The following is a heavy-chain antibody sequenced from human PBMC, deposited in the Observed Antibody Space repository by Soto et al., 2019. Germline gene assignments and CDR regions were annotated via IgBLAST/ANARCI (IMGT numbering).Heavy chain of an antibody. CDR3: ARDLTVLGLIA. D-gene: IGHD3-10*01. Sequence: QVQLQESGPGVVKPSETLSLTCSVSGASVSLGSYFWTWIRERPGRGLEWLGYIFYSGSTNFNPSLKSRVIMSVDTSNNHFSLTLSSVTSADTGIYYCARDLTVLGLIAWGQGTLVIVSS. CDR1: GASVSLGSYF. V-gene: IGHV4-61*03. CDR2: IFYSGST. J-gene: IGHJ5*02.